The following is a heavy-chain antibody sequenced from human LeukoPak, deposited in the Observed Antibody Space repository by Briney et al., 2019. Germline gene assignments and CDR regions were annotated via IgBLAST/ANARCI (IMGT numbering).Heavy chain of an antibody. CDR1: GITFSSYG. CDR2: ISGSGADT. D-gene: IGHD3-16*02. Sequence: PGGSLRLSCAASGITFSSYGMGWVRQAPGKGLEWVSAISGSGADTYYADSVQGRFTISRDNSKNTLYLQMNSLRAEDTAVYYCAKRSYQSSGYSDYWGQGTLVTVSS. J-gene: IGHJ4*02. V-gene: IGHV3-23*01. CDR3: AKRSYQSSGYSDY.